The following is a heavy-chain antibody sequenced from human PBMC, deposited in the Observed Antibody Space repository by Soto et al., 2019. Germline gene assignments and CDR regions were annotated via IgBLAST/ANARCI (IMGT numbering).Heavy chain of an antibody. D-gene: IGHD6-25*01. J-gene: IGHJ6*02. Sequence: QVQLVQSGPEVKNPGSSVKVSCKASGGSFSDSAISWVRQAPGQGLEWMGGIIPLFGSPDYAQKFLGRVTVTADESTGTAYMERSRLRTEDTAVYYCAREARGYGGGDSYDGMDVWGQWTTVTVS. V-gene: IGHV1-69*01. CDR2: IIPLFGSP. CDR1: GGSFSDSA. CDR3: AREARGYGGGDSYDGMDV.